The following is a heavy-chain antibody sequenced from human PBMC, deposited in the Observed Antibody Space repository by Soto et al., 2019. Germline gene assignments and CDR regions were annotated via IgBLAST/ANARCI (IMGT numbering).Heavy chain of an antibody. D-gene: IGHD2-15*01. J-gene: IGHJ6*02. V-gene: IGHV4-4*02. CDR2: IHHREST. CDR3: GCRVEDISYDYYGMDV. Sequence: PSETLSLTCAVSGGSVRSNNWWFWVRQPPGKGLEWIGEIHHRESTNLNPSLKSRVTISVDRSKNEFSLKVKSVTAADTAVYYCGCRVEDISYDYYGMDVWRQGPTVTVSS. CDR1: GGSVRSNNW.